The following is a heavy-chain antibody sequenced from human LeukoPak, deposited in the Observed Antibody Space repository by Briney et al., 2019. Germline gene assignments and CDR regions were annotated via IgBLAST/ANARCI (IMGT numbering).Heavy chain of an antibody. J-gene: IGHJ4*02. CDR1: GYTFTSYG. CDR3: ARDPKLNYYDSSGPVDY. D-gene: IGHD3-22*01. V-gene: IGHV1-18*01. CDR2: ISAYNGNT. Sequence: ASVKGSCKASGYTFTSYGISWVRQAPEQGLEWMGWISAYNGNTNYAQKLQGRVTMTTDTSTSTAYMELRSLRSDDTAVYYCARDPKLNYYDSSGPVDYWGQGTLVTVSS.